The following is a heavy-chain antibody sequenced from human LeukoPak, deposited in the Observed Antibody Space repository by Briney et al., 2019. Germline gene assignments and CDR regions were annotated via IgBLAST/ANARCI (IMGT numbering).Heavy chain of an antibody. D-gene: IGHD1-26*01. CDR1: GFTFSSYR. Sequence: MTGGSLRLSCAASGFTFSSYRMNWVRQAPGKGLEWVSSISSSSSYIYYADSVKGRFTISRDNAKNSLYLQMNSLRAEDTAVYYCARVHFLGLVGATPNDAFDIWGQGTMVTVSS. V-gene: IGHV3-21*01. J-gene: IGHJ3*02. CDR3: ARVHFLGLVGATPNDAFDI. CDR2: ISSSSSYI.